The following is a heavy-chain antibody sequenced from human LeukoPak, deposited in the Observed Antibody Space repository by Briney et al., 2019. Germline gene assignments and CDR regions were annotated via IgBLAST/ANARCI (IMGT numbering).Heavy chain of an antibody. CDR3: PKGGNVIVPAANFDY. CDR2: ISGSCGSI. Sequence: GGSLRLSCAASGFTFSSYAMSWVRQAPGKGLEWVSAISGSCGSIHYADSVKGRFPIPRDNSKHTLSLQMNSLRPEDAALYYFPKGGNVIVPAANFDYWGQGTLVTVSS. J-gene: IGHJ4*02. D-gene: IGHD2-2*01. V-gene: IGHV3-23*01. CDR1: GFTFSSYA.